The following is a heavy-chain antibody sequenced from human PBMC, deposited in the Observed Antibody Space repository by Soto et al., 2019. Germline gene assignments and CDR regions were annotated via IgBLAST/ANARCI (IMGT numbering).Heavy chain of an antibody. CDR3: ARVFGGAYYYYYMDV. D-gene: IGHD3-10*01. CDR2: IAWDGGSA. V-gene: IGHV3-20*01. J-gene: IGHJ6*03. CDR1: GFTFSNLG. Sequence: GGSLRLSCAASGFTFSNLGMHWVRQAPGKGLEWVAGIAWDGGSAGYADSVKGRLTISRDNAKNSLYLQMNSLRAEDTALYHCARVFGGAYYYYYMDVWGKGTTVTVSS.